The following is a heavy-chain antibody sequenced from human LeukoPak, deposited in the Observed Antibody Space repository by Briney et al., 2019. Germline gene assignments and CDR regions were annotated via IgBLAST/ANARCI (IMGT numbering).Heavy chain of an antibody. D-gene: IGHD2-8*01. J-gene: IGHJ4*02. CDR2: ISTSSSYI. Sequence: GGSLRLSCAASGFTFSSYSMNWVRQAPGKGLEWVSSISTSSSYIYYADSVKGRFTISRDNSKNTLYLQMNSLRAEDTAVYYCARALIGYYFDYWGQGTLVTVSS. V-gene: IGHV3-21*01. CDR1: GFTFSSYS. CDR3: ARALIGYYFDY.